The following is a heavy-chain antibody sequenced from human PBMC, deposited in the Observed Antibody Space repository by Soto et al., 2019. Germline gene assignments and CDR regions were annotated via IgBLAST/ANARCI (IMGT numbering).Heavy chain of an antibody. CDR3: ARVIVGAHWGMDV. V-gene: IGHV3-11*01. CDR1: GFTFSDYY. J-gene: IGHJ6*02. Sequence: PGGSLRLSCAASGFTFSDYYMSWIRQAPGKGLEWVSYISSSGSSVYCADSVKGRFTISRDNAKNSLYLQKISLSAEDTAVYDCARVIVGAHWGMDVWGQGTTVTVSS. CDR2: ISSSGSSV. D-gene: IGHD1-26*01.